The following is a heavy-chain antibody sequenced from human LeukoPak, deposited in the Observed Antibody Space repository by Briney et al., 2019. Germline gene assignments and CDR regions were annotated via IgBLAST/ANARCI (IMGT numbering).Heavy chain of an antibody. V-gene: IGHV4-59*01. J-gene: IGHJ4*02. CDR3: ASGPYPAAGTDHQFDF. CDR2: IYYRGST. CDR1: GASISGYY. Sequence: SETLSLTCTVSGASISGYYWSWIRQPPGKGLEWIGYIYYRGSTHYNPSLKSRVTISVDTSKNQFSPKLSSVTAADTAVYYCASGPYPAAGTDHQFDFWGQGTLVTVSS. D-gene: IGHD6-13*01.